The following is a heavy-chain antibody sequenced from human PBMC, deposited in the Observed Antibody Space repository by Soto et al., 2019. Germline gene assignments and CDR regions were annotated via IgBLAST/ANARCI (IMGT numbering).Heavy chain of an antibody. CDR1: GVTVSSNY. J-gene: IGHJ4*02. Sequence: EVQLVESGGGLVQPGGSLRLSCAASGVTVSSNYMSWVRQAPGKGLEWVSVIYSGGSTYYADSVKGRFPISRDNSKNTLNLQMNSLRAEDTAVYYGARHGYNYGVGYFDYWGQGTLVTVSS. CDR2: IYSGGST. V-gene: IGHV3-66*04. D-gene: IGHD5-18*01. CDR3: ARHGYNYGVGYFDY.